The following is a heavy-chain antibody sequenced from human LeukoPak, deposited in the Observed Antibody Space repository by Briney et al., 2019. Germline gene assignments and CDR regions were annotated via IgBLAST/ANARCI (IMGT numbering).Heavy chain of an antibody. D-gene: IGHD6-13*01. CDR1: GGLISTYY. J-gene: IGHJ6*02. Sequence: PSETLSLTCTVSGGLISTYYWSWIRQPPGKGLEWIGCIYYSGSTNYNPSLKSRVTISVDTSKNQFSLKLTSVTAADTAEYYCARAPPSAAGYYYGLDVWGQGTTVTVSS. CDR3: ARAPPSAAGYYYGLDV. V-gene: IGHV4-59*01. CDR2: IYYSGST.